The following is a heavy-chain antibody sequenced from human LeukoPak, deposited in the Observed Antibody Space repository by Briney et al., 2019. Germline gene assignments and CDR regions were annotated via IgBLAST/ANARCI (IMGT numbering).Heavy chain of an antibody. CDR2: IYYSGST. CDR3: ARGATMVRIHYYYYMDV. D-gene: IGHD3-10*01. J-gene: IGHJ6*03. CDR1: GGSISSSSYY. V-gene: IGHV4-39*07. Sequence: PSETLSLTCTVSGGSISSSSYYWGWIRQPPGKGLEWIGSIYYSGSTYYNPSLKSRVTISVDTSKNQFSLKLSSVTAADTAVYYCARGATMVRIHYYYYMDVWGKGTTVTVSS.